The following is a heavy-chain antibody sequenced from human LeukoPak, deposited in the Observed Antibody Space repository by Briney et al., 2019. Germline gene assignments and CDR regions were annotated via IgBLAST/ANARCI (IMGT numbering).Heavy chain of an antibody. V-gene: IGHV4-39*07. Sequence: SETLSLTCSVSGASITTKNYFWAWIRQPPGKGLEWIGSLFYSGSTYFTPSLKSRVTFSIDASKSQFSLKVNSVTAADTAVYYCARDLGLRYFDYWGQGILVTVSS. CDR2: LFYSGST. J-gene: IGHJ4*02. CDR1: GASITTKNYF. CDR3: ARDLGLRYFDY.